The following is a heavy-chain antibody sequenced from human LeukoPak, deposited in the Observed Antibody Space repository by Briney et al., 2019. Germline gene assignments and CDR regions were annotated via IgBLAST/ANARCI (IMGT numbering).Heavy chain of an antibody. Sequence: GASVKVSCKASGGTFSSYAISWVRQAPGQGLEWMGGIIPIFGPANYAQKFQGRVTITTDESTSTAYMELSSLRSEDTAVYYCARATFGGSYFDYWGQGTLVTVSS. CDR3: ARATFGGSYFDY. J-gene: IGHJ4*02. V-gene: IGHV1-69*05. CDR1: GGTFSSYA. D-gene: IGHD3-16*01. CDR2: IIPIFGPA.